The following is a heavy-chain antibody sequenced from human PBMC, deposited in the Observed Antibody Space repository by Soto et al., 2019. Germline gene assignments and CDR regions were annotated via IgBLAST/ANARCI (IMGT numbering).Heavy chain of an antibody. J-gene: IGHJ5*02. CDR3: AKDTGHYSNYENWFDP. V-gene: IGHV3-30*18. CDR1: GFTFSSYG. CDR2: ISYDGSNK. Sequence: VQLVESGGGVVQPGRSLRLSCAASGFTFSSYGMHWVRQAPGKGLEWVAVISYDGSNKYYADSVKGRFTISRDNSKNTLYLQMNSLRAEDTAVYYCAKDTGHYSNYENWFDPWGQGTLVTVSS. D-gene: IGHD4-4*01.